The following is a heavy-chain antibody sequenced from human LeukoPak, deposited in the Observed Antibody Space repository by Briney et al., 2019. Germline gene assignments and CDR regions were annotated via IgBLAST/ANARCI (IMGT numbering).Heavy chain of an antibody. Sequence: GGSLRLSCAASGFTFSSYWMHWVRQVPGKGLVWVSRINTDGTNTTYADSVEGRFTMSRDNAKSRLYLQMNSLRAEDTAVYYCARGYSGTYRVDYWGQGTLVTVSS. CDR2: INTDGTNT. J-gene: IGHJ4*02. D-gene: IGHD1-26*01. V-gene: IGHV3-74*01. CDR1: GFTFSSYW. CDR3: ARGYSGTYRVDY.